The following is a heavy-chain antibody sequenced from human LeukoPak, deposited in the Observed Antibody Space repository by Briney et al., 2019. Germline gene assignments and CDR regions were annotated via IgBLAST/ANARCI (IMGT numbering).Heavy chain of an antibody. CDR1: GYTFTGYY. Sequence: GASVKVSCKASGYTFTGYYMHWVRQAPGQGLEWMGWINPNSGGTNYAQKFQGRVTMTRDTSISTAYMELSRLRSDDTAVYYCARVPYSSSWYSFDYWGQGTLVTVSS. CDR2: INPNSGGT. D-gene: IGHD6-13*01. V-gene: IGHV1-2*02. J-gene: IGHJ4*02. CDR3: ARVPYSSSWYSFDY.